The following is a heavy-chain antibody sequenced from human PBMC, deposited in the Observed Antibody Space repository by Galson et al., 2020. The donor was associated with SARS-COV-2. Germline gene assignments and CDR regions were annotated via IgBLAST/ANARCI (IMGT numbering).Heavy chain of an antibody. V-gene: IGHV1-18*04. J-gene: IGHJ4*02. CDR2: ISAYNGNT. D-gene: IGHD3-9*01. Sequence: ASVNVSCKASGYTFTSYGISWVRQAPGQGLEWMGWISAYNGNTNYAQKLQGRVTMTTDTSTSTAYMELRSLRSDDTAVYYCAREGDDILTGYSDYWGQGTLVTVSS. CDR1: GYTFTSYG. CDR3: AREGDDILTGYSDY.